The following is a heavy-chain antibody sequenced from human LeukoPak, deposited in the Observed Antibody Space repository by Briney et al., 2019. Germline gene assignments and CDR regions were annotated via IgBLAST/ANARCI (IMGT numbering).Heavy chain of an antibody. D-gene: IGHD6-13*01. CDR2: IYSGGST. Sequence: GGSLRLSCAASGFTVSNNYMSWVRQAPGKGLEWVSVIYSGGSTFYADSVKGRFTISRDNSKNTLCLQMNSLRAEDTAVYYCARSPYSSSWYEYWGQGTLVTVSS. CDR1: GFTVSNNY. V-gene: IGHV3-66*01. CDR3: ARSPYSSSWYEY. J-gene: IGHJ4*02.